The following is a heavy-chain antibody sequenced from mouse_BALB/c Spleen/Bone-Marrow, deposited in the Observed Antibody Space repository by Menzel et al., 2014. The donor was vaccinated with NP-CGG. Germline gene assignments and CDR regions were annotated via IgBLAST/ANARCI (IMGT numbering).Heavy chain of an antibody. D-gene: IGHD1-1*01. CDR2: IDPSNTYT. J-gene: IGHJ2*01. V-gene: IGHV1-4*02. CDR1: GYTFTSYT. Sequence: QVQLQHPAAELARPGASVKMSCKASGYTFTSYTMQWVKQRPGQGLEWIGYIDPSNTYTDYNQKFRDKTTLTADKSSSTAYMQLTSLTSEDSAVYYCAREDIITAYFDYWGQGTTLTVSS. CDR3: AREDIITAYFDY.